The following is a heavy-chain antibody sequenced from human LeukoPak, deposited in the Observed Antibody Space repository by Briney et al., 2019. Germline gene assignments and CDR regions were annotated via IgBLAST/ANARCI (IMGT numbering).Heavy chain of an antibody. CDR3: ARQIASAGTAGFDF. CDR1: GGSISSYY. J-gene: IGHJ4*02. D-gene: IGHD6-13*01. V-gene: IGHV4-4*07. CDR2: IYSTGST. Sequence: PSETPSLTCTVSGGSISSYYWSWIRQPAGKGLEWIGRIYSTGSTNYNPSLKSRVTMSVDTSKNQFSLRLRSVTAADTAVYYCARQIASAGTAGFDFRGQGALVTVSS.